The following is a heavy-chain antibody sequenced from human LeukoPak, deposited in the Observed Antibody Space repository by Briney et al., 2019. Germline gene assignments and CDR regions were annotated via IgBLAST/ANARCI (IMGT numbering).Heavy chain of an antibody. J-gene: IGHJ5*02. CDR3: ARVGVSGYTDWFDP. Sequence: SVKVSCKASGGTYSSYAISWVRQAPGQGLEWMGGINPVFGIANYPQKFKSSGTITTDESTSTAYRELSSLTSEDTGVYYCARVGVSGYTDWFDPWGQRTLVTVSS. CDR2: INPVFGIA. D-gene: IGHD3-3*01. V-gene: IGHV1-69*05. CDR1: GGTYSSYA.